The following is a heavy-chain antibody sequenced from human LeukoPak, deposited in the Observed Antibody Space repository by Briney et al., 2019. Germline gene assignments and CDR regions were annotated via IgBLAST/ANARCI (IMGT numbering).Heavy chain of an antibody. V-gene: IGHV3-23*01. CDR2: VTGSGGST. CDR3: TKVGSGGSPADYFDY. J-gene: IGHJ4*02. D-gene: IGHD3-10*01. CDR1: GFTFSSYS. Sequence: GRSLRLSCAASGFTFSSYSMSWVRQAPAKGLEWVSGVTGSGGSTYYADSVRGRFTISRDNSKNTLYLQMNSLRAEDTAVYYCTKVGSGGSPADYFDYWGQGNLVTVSS.